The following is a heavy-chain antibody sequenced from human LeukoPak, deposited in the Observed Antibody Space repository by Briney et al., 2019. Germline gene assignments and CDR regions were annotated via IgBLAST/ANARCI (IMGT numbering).Heavy chain of an antibody. V-gene: IGHV1-18*01. CDR1: GYTFTSYG. CDR3: ASTLDGAKNDAFDI. J-gene: IGHJ3*02. Sequence: ASVKVSCKASGYTFTSYGISWVRQAPGQGLEWMGWISAYNGNTNYAQKLQGRVTMTTDTSTSTAYMELRSLRSDDTAVYYCASTLDGAKNDAFDIWGQGTMVTVSS. D-gene: IGHD3-10*01. CDR2: ISAYNGNT.